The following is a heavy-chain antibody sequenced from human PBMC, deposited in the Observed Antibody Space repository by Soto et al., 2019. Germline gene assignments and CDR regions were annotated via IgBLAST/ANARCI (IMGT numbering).Heavy chain of an antibody. V-gene: IGHV4-34*01. CDR3: ARGGYCSSTSCFGSYYYYGMDV. CDR2: INHSGST. Sequence: LSETRPSPALSMVGPSVVTTGAGSASPQGRGWSGLGEINHSGSTNYNPSLKSRVTISVDTSKNQFSLKLSSVTAADTAVYYCARGGYCSSTSCFGSYYYYGMDVWGQGTTVTVSS. D-gene: IGHD2-2*01. J-gene: IGHJ6*02. CDR1: VGPSVVTT.